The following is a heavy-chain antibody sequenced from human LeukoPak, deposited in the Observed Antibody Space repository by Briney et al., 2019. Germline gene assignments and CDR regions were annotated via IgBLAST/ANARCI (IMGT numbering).Heavy chain of an antibody. D-gene: IGHD6-13*01. CDR1: GFTFSSYS. CDR3: ARDMAAAGLDY. Sequence: GGSLRLSCAASGFTFSSYSMNWVRQAPGKGLEWVSSISSSSSYIYYADSVKGRCTISRDNAKNSLYLQMNSLRAEDTAVYYCARDMAAAGLDYWGQGTLVTVSS. V-gene: IGHV3-21*01. J-gene: IGHJ4*02. CDR2: ISSSSSYI.